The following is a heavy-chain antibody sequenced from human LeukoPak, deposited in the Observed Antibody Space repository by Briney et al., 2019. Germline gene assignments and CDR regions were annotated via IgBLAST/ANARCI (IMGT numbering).Heavy chain of an antibody. J-gene: IGHJ6*02. Sequence: ASVKVSCKASGYTFTSYGISWVRQAPGQGLEWMGWISAYNGNTNYAQKPQGRVTMTTDTSTSTAYMELRSLRSDDTAVYYCAREIGMSPPKYYYYGMDVWGQGTTVTVSS. V-gene: IGHV1-18*01. CDR1: GYTFTSYG. CDR3: AREIGMSPPKYYYYGMDV. CDR2: ISAYNGNT.